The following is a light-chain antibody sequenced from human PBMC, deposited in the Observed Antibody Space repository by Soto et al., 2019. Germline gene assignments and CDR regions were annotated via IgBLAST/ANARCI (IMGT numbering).Light chain of an antibody. CDR3: QQYGSATRT. CDR2: EAS. CDR1: QSVGKN. Sequence: EIVLTQSPATLYLSPGERATLSWRASQSVGKNLAWYQQKPGQAPGLLSYEASTRATGIPDRFSVSGSGTDFTLTISRLENEDFAVYYCQQYGSATRTFRQGTKVDIK. J-gene: IGKJ1*01. V-gene: IGKV3-11*01.